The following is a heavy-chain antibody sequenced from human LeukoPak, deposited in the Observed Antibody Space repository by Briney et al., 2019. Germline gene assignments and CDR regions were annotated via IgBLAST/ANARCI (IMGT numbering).Heavy chain of an antibody. CDR2: INPNSGGT. J-gene: IGHJ4*02. D-gene: IGHD3-10*01. CDR1: GYTFTGYY. CDR3: ARDPSYYFGSGTYLDY. V-gene: IGHV1-2*02. Sequence: ASVKVSCKASGYTFTGYYMHWVRQAPGQGLEWMGWINPNSGGTNYAQKFQGRVTMTRDTSISTAYVELSRLRSDDPAVYYCARDPSYYFGSGTYLDYWGQGTLVTVSS.